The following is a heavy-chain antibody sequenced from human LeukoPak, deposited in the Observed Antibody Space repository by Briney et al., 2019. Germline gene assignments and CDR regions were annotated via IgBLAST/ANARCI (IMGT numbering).Heavy chain of an antibody. D-gene: IGHD3-22*01. CDR1: GGSISSSSYY. Sequence: SETLSLTCTVSGGSISSSSYYWGWIRQPPGKGLEWIGSIYYSGSTYYNPSLKSRVTISVDTSKNQFSLKLSSVTAADTAVYYCARSRGDSYYYEGRFDYWGHGTLVTVSS. CDR3: ARSRGDSYYYEGRFDY. V-gene: IGHV4-39*01. J-gene: IGHJ4*01. CDR2: IYYSGST.